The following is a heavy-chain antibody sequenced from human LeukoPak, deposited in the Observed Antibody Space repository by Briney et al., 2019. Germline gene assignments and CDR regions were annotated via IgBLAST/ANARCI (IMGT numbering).Heavy chain of an antibody. CDR1: GFTFSSYA. J-gene: IGHJ6*03. CDR3: ARGPSITMVRGGQWYYYMDV. Sequence: GGSLRLSCAASGFTFSSYAMHWVRQAPGKGLEWVAVISYDGSNKYYADSVKGRFTISRDNSKNTLYLQMNSLRAEDTAVYYCARGPSITMVRGGQWYYYMDVWGKGTTVTISS. V-gene: IGHV3-30*04. D-gene: IGHD3-10*01. CDR2: ISYDGSNK.